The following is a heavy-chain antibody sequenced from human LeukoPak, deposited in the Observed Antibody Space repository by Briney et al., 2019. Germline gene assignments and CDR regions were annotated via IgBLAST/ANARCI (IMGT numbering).Heavy chain of an antibody. D-gene: IGHD6-13*01. CDR2: MNPNSGNT. CDR3: ARVSPRPGEKRIAAAGTRLLLGY. Sequence: ASVKVSCKASGYTFTSYDINWVRQATGQGLEWMGWMNPNSGNTGYAQKFQGRVTMTRNTSISTAYMELSSLRSEDTAVYYCARVSPRPGEKRIAAAGTRLLLGYWGQETLVTVSS. V-gene: IGHV1-8*01. J-gene: IGHJ4*02. CDR1: GYTFTSYD.